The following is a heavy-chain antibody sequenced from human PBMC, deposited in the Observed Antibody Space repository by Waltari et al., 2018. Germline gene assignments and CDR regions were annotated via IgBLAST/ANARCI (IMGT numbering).Heavy chain of an antibody. CDR2: IHKDGSEK. V-gene: IGHV3-7*01. Sequence: EVHLVESGGDLVQPGGSLRLSCAASGFTFTDYWMSWVSQAPGKGPEWLANIHKDGSEKNYVDYVKGRFTISRDNAKDSVYLQMNSLRADDTAMYYCVRDHWGPDYWGQGTLVTVSS. D-gene: IGHD7-27*01. CDR1: GFTFTDYW. J-gene: IGHJ4*02. CDR3: VRDHWGPDY.